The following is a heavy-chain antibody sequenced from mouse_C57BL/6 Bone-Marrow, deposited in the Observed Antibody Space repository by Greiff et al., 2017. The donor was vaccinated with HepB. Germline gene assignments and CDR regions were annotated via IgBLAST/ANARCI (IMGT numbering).Heavy chain of an antibody. D-gene: IGHD4-1*01. CDR1: GYAFSSSW. J-gene: IGHJ4*01. V-gene: IGHV1-82*01. CDR2: IYPGDGDT. Sequence: VQGVESGPELVKPGASVKISCKASGYAFSSSWMNWVKQRPGKGLEWIGRIYPGDGDTNYNGKFKGKATLTADKSSSTAYMQLSSLTSEDSAVYFCARSNWDDAMDYWGQGTSVTVSS. CDR3: ARSNWDDAMDY.